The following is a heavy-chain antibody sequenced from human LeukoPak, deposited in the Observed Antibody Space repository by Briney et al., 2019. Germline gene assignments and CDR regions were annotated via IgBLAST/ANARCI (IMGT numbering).Heavy chain of an antibody. CDR1: GFTFSSYW. CDR3: ARDGYNLDVFDI. V-gene: IGHV3-74*01. CDR2: INSDGSST. Sequence: GGSLRLPCAASGFTFSSYWMHWVRQAPGKGLVWVSRINSDGSSTSYADSVRGRFTISRDNAKNTLYLQMNSLRAEDTAVYYCARDGYNLDVFDIWGQGTMVTVSS. D-gene: IGHD5-24*01. J-gene: IGHJ3*02.